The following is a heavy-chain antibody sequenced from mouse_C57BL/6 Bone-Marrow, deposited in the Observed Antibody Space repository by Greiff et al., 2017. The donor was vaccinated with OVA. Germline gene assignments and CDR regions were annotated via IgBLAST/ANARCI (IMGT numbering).Heavy chain of an antibody. V-gene: IGHV5-6*02. CDR2: ISSGGSNT. J-gene: IGHJ4*01. Sequence: DVKLVESGGDLVKPGGSLKLSCAASGFTFSSYGMSWVRQTPDKRLEWVATISSGGSNTYSPDSVKGRFTISRDNAKNTLYLQLSSLKSEDTAMYYCERAVYRPYAMDYWGQGTSVTVSS. D-gene: IGHD3-3*01. CDR1: GFTFSSYG. CDR3: ERAVYRPYAMDY.